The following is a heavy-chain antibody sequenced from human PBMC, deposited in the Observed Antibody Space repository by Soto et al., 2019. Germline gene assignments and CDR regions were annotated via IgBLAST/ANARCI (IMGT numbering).Heavy chain of an antibody. V-gene: IGHV3-15*01. Sequence: GGSLRLSCAASGFTFSNAWMSWVRQAPGKGLEWVGRIKSKTDGGTTDYAAPVKGRFTISRDDSENTLYLQMNSLKTEDTAVYYCTTDIYYDSSGSDAFDIWGQGTMVTVSS. CDR3: TTDIYYDSSGSDAFDI. CDR1: GFTFSNAW. CDR2: IKSKTDGGTT. J-gene: IGHJ3*02. D-gene: IGHD3-22*01.